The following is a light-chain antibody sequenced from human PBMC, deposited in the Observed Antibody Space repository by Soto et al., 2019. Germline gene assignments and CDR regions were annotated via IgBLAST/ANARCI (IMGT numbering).Light chain of an antibody. CDR3: QQYNSYSPRT. CDR2: DAS. Sequence: DIQMTQSPSTRSASVGDRVTITCRASQSISSRLAWYQQKPGKAPKLLIYDASSLESGVPSRFSGSGSGTEFTLSISSLQPDDFATYYCQQYNSYSPRTFGQGTKV. V-gene: IGKV1-5*01. CDR1: QSISSR. J-gene: IGKJ1*01.